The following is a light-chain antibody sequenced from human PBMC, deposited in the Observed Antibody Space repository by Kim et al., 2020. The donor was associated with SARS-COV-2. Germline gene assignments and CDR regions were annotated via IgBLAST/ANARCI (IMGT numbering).Light chain of an antibody. CDR2: AAS. J-gene: IGKJ1*01. V-gene: IGKV1-27*01. Sequence: SASVENKVPITGRASQDISNYLAWFQLKPGKAPKLLIYAASALQPGVPSRFSGSGSGTDFTLTVTSLQPEDVATYYCQKCDSAPWTFGQGTKLEI. CDR3: QKCDSAPWT. CDR1: QDISNY.